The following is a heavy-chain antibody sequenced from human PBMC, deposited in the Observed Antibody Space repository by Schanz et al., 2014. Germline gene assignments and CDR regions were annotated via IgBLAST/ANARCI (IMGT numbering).Heavy chain of an antibody. CDR3: ARKVVATIGGYYDN. V-gene: IGHV3-23*01. CDR2: ISGRDGST. J-gene: IGHJ4*02. D-gene: IGHD5-12*01. Sequence: PGGSLRLSCAASGFSFSDYFMAWIRQPPGRGLEWVSAISGRDGSTYYADSVRGRFTISRDNSKNTLYLQMNSLRAEDTAVYYCARKVVATIGGYYDNWGQGTLVIVSS. CDR1: GFSFSDYF.